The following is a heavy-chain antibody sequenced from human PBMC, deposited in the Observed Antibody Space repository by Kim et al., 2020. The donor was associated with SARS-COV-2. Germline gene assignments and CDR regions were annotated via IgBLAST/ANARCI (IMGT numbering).Heavy chain of an antibody. CDR2: ISGSGGST. D-gene: IGHD4-17*01. CDR3: AKDLDRYGGNPGDAFDI. J-gene: IGHJ3*02. V-gene: IGHV3-23*01. CDR1: GFTFSSYA. Sequence: GGSLRLSCAASGFTFSSYAMSWVRQAPGKGLEWVSAISGSGGSTYYADSVKGRFTISRDNSKNTLYLQMNSLRAEDTAVYYCAKDLDRYGGNPGDAFDIWGQGTMVTVSS.